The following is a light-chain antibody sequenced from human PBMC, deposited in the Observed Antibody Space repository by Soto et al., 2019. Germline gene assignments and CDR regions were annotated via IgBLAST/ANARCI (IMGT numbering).Light chain of an antibody. Sequence: DTQMTQSPPSLSASVGDRITVTCRASYDIRNHLAWYQQKPGKAPKRLIHAASTLQTGIPLRFSGSRSGTDFTLTISSLQPEDFATYYCLHYDTPPTFGGGTKVESK. V-gene: IGKV1-17*01. CDR3: LHYDTPPT. J-gene: IGKJ4*01. CDR1: YDIRNH. CDR2: AAS.